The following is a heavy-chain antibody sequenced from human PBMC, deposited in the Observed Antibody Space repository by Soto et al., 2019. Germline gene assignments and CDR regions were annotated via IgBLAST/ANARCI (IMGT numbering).Heavy chain of an antibody. Sequence: QINLIESGPTLVNPTQTLTLTCTFSGLSLSTSGAAVGWVRQPPGRALVWLALIYWDGDKRYNASLGNRLTITKDTSMNQVVLTLTNVDPADTATYYCAHRATMTIFGLIIDNGIWFDPWGQGTRVIVSS. J-gene: IGHJ5*02. CDR3: AHRATMTIFGLIIDNGIWFDP. V-gene: IGHV2-5*02. CDR1: GLSLSTSGAA. D-gene: IGHD3-3*01. CDR2: IYWDGDK.